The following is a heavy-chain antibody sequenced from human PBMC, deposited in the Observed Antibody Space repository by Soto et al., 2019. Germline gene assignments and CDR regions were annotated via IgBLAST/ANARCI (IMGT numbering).Heavy chain of an antibody. CDR2: IYWDDDK. V-gene: IGHV2-5*02. Sequence: SGPTLVNPTQTLTLTCTFSGFSLSTSGVGGGWIRQPPGKALVLLALIYWDDDKRYSPSLKSRLTIAKDTSKNQVVLTMTNMDPVDTATYYCAHTTSKYTTGWYWDYWGQGTLVTVSS. D-gene: IGHD6-19*01. CDR3: AHTTSKYTTGWYWDY. J-gene: IGHJ4*02. CDR1: GFSLSTSGVG.